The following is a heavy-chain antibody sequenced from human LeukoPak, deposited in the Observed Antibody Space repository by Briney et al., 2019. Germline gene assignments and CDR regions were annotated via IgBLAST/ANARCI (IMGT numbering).Heavy chain of an antibody. CDR3: AKDQHGYDKPIDY. D-gene: IGHD5-12*01. Sequence: PGGSLRLSCAASGFTFNIYAMNWVRQASAKGLEWVSTISGSGSSTYYADSLKGRFTISRDNSKNTLYLQMNSLRAEDTAVYFCAKDQHGYDKPIDYWGQGTLVTVSS. V-gene: IGHV3-23*01. J-gene: IGHJ4*02. CDR2: ISGSGSST. CDR1: GFTFNIYA.